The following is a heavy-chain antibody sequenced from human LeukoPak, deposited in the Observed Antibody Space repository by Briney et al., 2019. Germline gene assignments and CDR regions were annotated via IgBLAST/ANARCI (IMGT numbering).Heavy chain of an antibody. V-gene: IGHV4-59*01. J-gene: IGHJ2*01. CDR3: ARDSSGYSSSWYFDL. D-gene: IGHD4-11*01. CDR2: VHYSGTT. CDR1: GGSITSYY. Sequence: SETLSLTCTVSGGSITSYYWSWIRQTPGKGLEWIGYVHYSGTTSYNPSLKSRVTISADMSKNQSSLKLSSVTAADTAVYYCARDSSGYSSSWYFDLWGRGTLVTVSS.